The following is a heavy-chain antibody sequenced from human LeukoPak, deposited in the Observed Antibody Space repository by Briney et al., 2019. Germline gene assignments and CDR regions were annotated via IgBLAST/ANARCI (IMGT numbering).Heavy chain of an antibody. D-gene: IGHD3-22*01. CDR2: ISSSSSYI. CDR3: ARDLVVVVISYYYYGMDV. V-gene: IGHV3-21*01. CDR1: GFTFSSYS. Sequence: GGSLRLSCAASGFTFSSYSMNWVRQAPGKGLEWVSSISSSSSYIYYADSVKGRFTISRDNAKNSLYLQMNSLRAEDTAVYYCARDLVVVVISYYYYGMDVWGQGTTVTVSS. J-gene: IGHJ6*02.